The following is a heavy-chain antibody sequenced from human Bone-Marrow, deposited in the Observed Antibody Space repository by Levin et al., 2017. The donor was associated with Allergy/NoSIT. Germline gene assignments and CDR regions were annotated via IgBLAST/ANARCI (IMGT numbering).Heavy chain of an antibody. V-gene: IGHV3-33*08. J-gene: IGHJ6*03. Sequence: GESLKISCAASGFTFNNYGMHWVRQAPGKGLEWVALIWYDESNRFYADSVKGRFTTSRDNSNNTLYLQMNSLRAEDTAVYYCARDPSSKTDFWSGYYTGIYYYYMDVWGKGTTVTVSS. CDR1: GFTFNNYG. CDR2: IWYDESNR. CDR3: ARDPSSKTDFWSGYYTGIYYYYMDV. D-gene: IGHD3-3*01.